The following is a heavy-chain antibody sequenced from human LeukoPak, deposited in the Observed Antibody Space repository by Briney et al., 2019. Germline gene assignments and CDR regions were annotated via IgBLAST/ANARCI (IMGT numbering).Heavy chain of an antibody. CDR3: AIGADYCFPN. J-gene: IGHJ4*02. V-gene: IGHV3-23*01. CDR2: IFPSGGEI. CDR1: GFTFSTFA. D-gene: IGHD2/OR15-2a*01. Sequence: GGSLRLSCAASGFTFSTFAMLWVRQPRGKGLEWVSSIFPSGGEIHYADSVRGRFTTSRDNSKSTLSLQMNSLRPEDTALYFCAIGADYCFPNWGQGTLVTVSS.